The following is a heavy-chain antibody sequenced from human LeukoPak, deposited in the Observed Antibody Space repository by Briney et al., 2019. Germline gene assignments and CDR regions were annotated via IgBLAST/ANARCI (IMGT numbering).Heavy chain of an antibody. CDR3: ARDRYGDFEDY. D-gene: IGHD4-17*01. CDR2: ISYSGTP. J-gene: IGHJ4*02. V-gene: IGHV4-30-4*08. Sequence: SETLSLTCNVSGGSINTANYYWTWIRQPPGKGLEWIGYISYSGTPYYNPSLNRRVTISLDTSKNQFSLRLNSVTAADTAMYYCARDRYGDFEDYWGQGTLVTVSS. CDR1: GGSINTANYY.